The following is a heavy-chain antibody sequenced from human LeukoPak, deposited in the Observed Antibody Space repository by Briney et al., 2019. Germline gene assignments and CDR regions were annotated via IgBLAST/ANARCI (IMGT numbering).Heavy chain of an antibody. CDR3: ARDWGFGDSEDWFDP. V-gene: IGHV4-38-2*02. CDR2: VHHTGST. D-gene: IGHD3-10*01. Sequence: SETLSLTCTVSGYSISRGYYWGWIRQPPGKGLEWIGSVHHTGSTYYNPSLRSRVSISVDKSTNHISLEVTSVTAADTAVYYCARDWGFGDSEDWFDPWGQGTLVTVSS. J-gene: IGHJ5*02. CDR1: GYSISRGYY.